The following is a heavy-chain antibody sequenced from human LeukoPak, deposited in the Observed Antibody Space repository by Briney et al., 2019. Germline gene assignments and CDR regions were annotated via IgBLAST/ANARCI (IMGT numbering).Heavy chain of an antibody. Sequence: SETLSLTCTVSGYAITSGGFSWNWIRQPPGKGLEWIGCIYDRGPAYYNPSLKSRFTISVDRPKNQFFLNVTSLTAADTAVYYCARDGERDNPMDVWGKGTAVTVSS. CDR2: IYDRGPA. V-gene: IGHV4-30-2*01. CDR1: GYAITSGGFS. D-gene: IGHD2-21*01. J-gene: IGHJ6*03. CDR3: ARDGERDNPMDV.